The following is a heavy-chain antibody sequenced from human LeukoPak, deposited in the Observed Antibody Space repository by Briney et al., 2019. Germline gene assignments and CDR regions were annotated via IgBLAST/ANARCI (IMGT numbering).Heavy chain of an antibody. J-gene: IGHJ4*02. CDR1: GFTFSNYA. CDR3: AKDYPVGDHY. Sequence: PGGSLRLSCAASGFTFSNYAMSWVRQAPGKGLEWVSAMNKDGDNSYYADSVKGRFTISRDNPKNTLYLQMNSLRADDTAVYFCAKDYPVGDHYWGQGTLVTVSS. V-gene: IGHV3-23*01. CDR2: MNKDGDNS. D-gene: IGHD3-10*01.